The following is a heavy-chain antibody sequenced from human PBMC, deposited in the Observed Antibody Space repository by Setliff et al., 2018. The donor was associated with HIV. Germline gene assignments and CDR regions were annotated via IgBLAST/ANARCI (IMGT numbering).Heavy chain of an antibody. CDR1: GGSISTRDW. D-gene: IGHD3-22*01. V-gene: IGHV4-4*02. Sequence: SETLSLTCAVSGGSISTRDWWTWVRQPPGKGLEWIGEVYHTGMTNYNPSLKSRAIMSADTSKNQFSLKLSSVTAADTAIYYCARVVYDSGGFFTTAGPLYLDLWGRGTLVTVSS. CDR2: VYHTGMT. CDR3: ARVVYDSGGFFTTAGPLYLDL. J-gene: IGHJ2*01.